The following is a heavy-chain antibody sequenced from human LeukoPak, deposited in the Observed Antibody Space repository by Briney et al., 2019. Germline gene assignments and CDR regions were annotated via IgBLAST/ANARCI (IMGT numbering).Heavy chain of an antibody. D-gene: IGHD6-19*01. CDR1: GYTFTSYG. CDR3: ARGGMLPGIAVSENY. V-gene: IGHV1-18*01. CDR2: ISAYNGNT. J-gene: IGHJ4*02. Sequence: ASVKVSCKATGYTFTSYGISWVRQAPGQGLEWMGWISAYNGNTNYAQKLQGRVTMTTDTSTSTAYMELRSLRSDDTAVYYCARGGMLPGIAVSENYWGQGTLVTVSS.